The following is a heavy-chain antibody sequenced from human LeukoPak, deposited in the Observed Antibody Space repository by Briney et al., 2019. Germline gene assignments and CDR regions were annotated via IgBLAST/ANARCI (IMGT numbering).Heavy chain of an antibody. CDR3: ARGYCSGGSCYSVENWFDP. V-gene: IGHV1-2*06. J-gene: IGHJ5*02. CDR1: GYTFTGYY. D-gene: IGHD2-15*01. CDR2: INPNSGGT. Sequence: GASVKVSCKAAGYTFTGYYMFWVRQAPGQGLEWMGRINPNSGGTNYAQKFQGRVTMIRDTSISTAYMELSRLRSDDTAVYYCARGYCSGGSCYSVENWFDPWGQGTLVTVSS.